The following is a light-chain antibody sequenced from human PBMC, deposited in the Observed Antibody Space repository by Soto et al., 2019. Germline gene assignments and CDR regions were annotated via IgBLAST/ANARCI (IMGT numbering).Light chain of an antibody. J-gene: IGKJ4*01. V-gene: IGKV1-27*01. CDR2: AAS. CDR3: QKYNSAPA. Sequence: DIQMTQSPSSLSASVGDRVTITCRASQGISNYLAWYQQKPGKVPKLLIYAASTLQSGVPSRFSGSGSGIDFTLTISSLQPEDVATYYCQKYNSAPAFGGGTKVEIK. CDR1: QGISNY.